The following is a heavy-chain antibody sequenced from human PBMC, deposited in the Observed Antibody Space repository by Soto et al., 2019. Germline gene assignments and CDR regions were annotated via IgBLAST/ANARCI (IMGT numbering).Heavy chain of an antibody. V-gene: IGHV5-51*01. CDR1: ECNCVNYW. Sequence: QSKRISRNVAECNCVNYWIGWVRQIPEKGLEWMGIIYPGDSDTRYSPSFQGQGTISADKSISTAYLQWSSLKASATAMYYCAGGGVRGVITRTRDYYGTDVRGQGTTVTVSS. J-gene: IGHJ6*02. CDR3: AGGGVRGVITRTRDYYGTDV. D-gene: IGHD3-10*01. CDR2: IYPGDSDT.